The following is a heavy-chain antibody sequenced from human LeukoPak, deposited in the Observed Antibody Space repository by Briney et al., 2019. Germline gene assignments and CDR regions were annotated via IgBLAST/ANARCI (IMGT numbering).Heavy chain of an antibody. CDR2: INHSGST. D-gene: IGHD3-10*01. Sequence: PSETLSLTCAVYGGSFSGYYWSWIRQPPGKGLEWIGEINHSGSTHYNPSLKSRVTISVDTSKNQFSLKLSSVTAADTAVYYCARDYYGSGSYSGGGFDPWGQGTLVTVSS. CDR1: GGSFSGYY. V-gene: IGHV4-34*01. J-gene: IGHJ5*02. CDR3: ARDYYGSGSYSGGGFDP.